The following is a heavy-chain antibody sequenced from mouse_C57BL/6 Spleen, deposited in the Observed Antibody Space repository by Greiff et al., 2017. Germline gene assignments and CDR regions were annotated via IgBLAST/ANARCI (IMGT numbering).Heavy chain of an antibody. CDR3: ARSEGYYFDY. CDR2: IDPSDSET. Sequence: VQLQQPGAELVRPGSSVKLSCKASGYTFTSYWMHWVKQRPIQGLEWIGNIDPSDSETHYNQKFKDKATLTVDKSSSTAYMQLISLTSEDSAVYYCARSEGYYFDYWGQGTTLTVSS. CDR1: GYTFTSYW. V-gene: IGHV1-52*01. J-gene: IGHJ2*01.